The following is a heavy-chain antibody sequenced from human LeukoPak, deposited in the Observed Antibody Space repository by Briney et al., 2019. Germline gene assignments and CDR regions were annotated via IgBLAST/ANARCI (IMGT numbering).Heavy chain of an antibody. Sequence: SETLSLTCTVSGGSISSYYWSWIRQPPGKGLEWIGYMYYSGSTNYNPSLKSRVTISVDTSKNQFSLKLSSVTAADTAVYYCARSDLNDSSGYYLDYWGQGTLVTVSS. V-gene: IGHV4-59*01. CDR3: ARSDLNDSSGYYLDY. CDR2: MYYSGST. D-gene: IGHD3-22*01. J-gene: IGHJ4*02. CDR1: GGSISSYY.